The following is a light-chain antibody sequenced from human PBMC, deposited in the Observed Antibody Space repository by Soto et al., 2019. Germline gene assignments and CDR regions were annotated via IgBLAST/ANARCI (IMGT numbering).Light chain of an antibody. CDR3: QQYGSSPLT. CDR2: GAS. V-gene: IGKV3-20*01. J-gene: IGKJ4*01. Sequence: TQSPSTLSGSVGDRVTITFRASQSISSWLAWYQHKPGQAPRLLIYGASSRATGIPDRFSGSGSGTDSTLTISRLEPEDFAVYYCQQYGSSPLTFGGGTKVDIK. CDR1: QSISSW.